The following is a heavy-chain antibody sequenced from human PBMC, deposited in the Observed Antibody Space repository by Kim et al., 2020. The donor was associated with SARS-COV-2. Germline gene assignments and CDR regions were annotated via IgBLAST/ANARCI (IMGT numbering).Heavy chain of an antibody. V-gene: IGHV3-30*18. D-gene: IGHD3-10*01. CDR1: GFTFSTYG. CDR3: AKDGLKYYGSGRSDYFDY. J-gene: IGHJ4*02. CDR2: ISYEGTNK. Sequence: GGSLRLSCAASGFTFSTYGMHWVRQAPGKGLEWVAVISYEGTNKYHADSVQGRFTISRDNSKNTLYLQMHSLRVEDTAVYYCAKDGLKYYGSGRSDYFDYWGQGTLVTVSS.